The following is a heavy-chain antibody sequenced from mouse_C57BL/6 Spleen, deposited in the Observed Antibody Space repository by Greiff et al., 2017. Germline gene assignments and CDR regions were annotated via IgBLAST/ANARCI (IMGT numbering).Heavy chain of an antibody. J-gene: IGHJ2*01. Sequence: EVQLQQSGPELVKPGASVKISCKASGYTFTDYYMNWVKQSHGKSLEWIGDINPNNGGTSYNQKFKGKATLTVDKSSSTAYMELRSLTSEDSAVYYCARLWSRIFDYWGQGTTLTVSS. CDR1: GYTFTDYY. CDR2: INPNNGGT. D-gene: IGHD2-2*01. CDR3: ARLWSRIFDY. V-gene: IGHV1-26*01.